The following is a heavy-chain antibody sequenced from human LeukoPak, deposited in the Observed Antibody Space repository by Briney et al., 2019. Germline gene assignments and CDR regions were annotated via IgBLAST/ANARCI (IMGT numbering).Heavy chain of an antibody. CDR3: ARAKYSGSCFDY. CDR2: IYSGGST. CDR1: GFTVSSNY. V-gene: IGHV3-53*01. D-gene: IGHD6-13*01. Sequence: PGGSLRLSCAASGFTVSSNYMSWVRQAPGKGPEWVSVIYSGGSTYYADSVKGRFTISRDNSKNTLYLQMNSLRAEDTAVYYCARAKYSGSCFDYWGQGTLVTVSS. J-gene: IGHJ4*02.